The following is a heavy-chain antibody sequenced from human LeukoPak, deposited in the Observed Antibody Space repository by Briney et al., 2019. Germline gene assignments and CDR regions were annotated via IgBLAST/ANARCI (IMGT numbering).Heavy chain of an antibody. CDR1: GASISSYY. J-gene: IGHJ4*02. CDR2: LSYSGST. CDR3: ARHDSGYDLDF. V-gene: IGHV4-59*08. D-gene: IGHD5-12*01. Sequence: ASETLSLTCSVSGASISSYYWSWIRQPPGKGLEWIGYLSYSGSTYYNPSLKSRVSISVDTSKNQFSLRLRSVTAADTVLYYCARHDSGYDLDFWGQGTLVTVSS.